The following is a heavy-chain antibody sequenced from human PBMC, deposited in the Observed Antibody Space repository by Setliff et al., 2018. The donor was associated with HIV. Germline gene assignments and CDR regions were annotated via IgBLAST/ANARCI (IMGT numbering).Heavy chain of an antibody. CDR1: GASINTINHL. V-gene: IGHV4-39*01. CDR2: VYFTGDA. Sequence: SETLSLTCAVSGASINTINHLWDWIRQPPGKGLEWIGSVYFTGDAYYNPSLKSRVTSSVDTSKNLFSLELRSVTAADTAVYYCVRHISPVDAFDVWGQGTMVTVSS. J-gene: IGHJ3*01. D-gene: IGHD3-3*02. CDR3: VRHISPVDAFDV.